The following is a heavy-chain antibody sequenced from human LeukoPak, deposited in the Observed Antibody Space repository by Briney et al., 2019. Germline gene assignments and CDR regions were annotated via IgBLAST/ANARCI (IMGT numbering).Heavy chain of an antibody. V-gene: IGHV4-59*01. D-gene: IGHD3-16*01. CDR3: ARGSLGRRDNWFDP. CDR1: GGSIGSYY. CDR2: IYYSGST. J-gene: IGHJ5*02. Sequence: PSETLSLTCTVSGGSIGSYYWSWIRQPPGKGLEWIGYIYYSGSTNYNPSLKSRVTISVDTSKNQFSLKLSSVTAADTAVYYCARGSLGRRDNWFDPWGQGTLVTVSS.